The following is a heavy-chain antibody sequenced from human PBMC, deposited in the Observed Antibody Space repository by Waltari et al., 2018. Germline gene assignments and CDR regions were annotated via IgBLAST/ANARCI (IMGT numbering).Heavy chain of an antibody. Sequence: QVQLQQWGAGLLKPSETLSLTCAVYGGSFSGYYWSWIRQPPGKGLEWIGEINHSGSTNYNPSLKSRVTISVDTSKNQFSLKLSSVTAADTAVYYCARGRDYYGSGSYLYYYYYMDVWGKGTTVTVSS. V-gene: IGHV4-34*01. CDR3: ARGRDYYGSGSYLYYYYYMDV. J-gene: IGHJ6*03. CDR2: INHSGST. CDR1: GGSFSGYY. D-gene: IGHD3-10*01.